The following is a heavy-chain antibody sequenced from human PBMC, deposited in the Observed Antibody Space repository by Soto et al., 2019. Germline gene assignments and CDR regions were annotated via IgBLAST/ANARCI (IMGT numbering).Heavy chain of an antibody. CDR1: RYPFPSYG. CDR3: AILYGAVHGAFDI. V-gene: IGHV1-18*01. D-gene: IGHD3-10*01. J-gene: IGHJ3*02. CDR2: IVAYNGNT. Sequence: SVKVSCKACRYPFPSYGIRWVRQSPGQGLEWMGWIVAYNGNTNYGQKLQGRVPMTTDTSTSTAYIELRSLRSDETAVYSCAILYGAVHGAFDIWGQGTMVTFSS.